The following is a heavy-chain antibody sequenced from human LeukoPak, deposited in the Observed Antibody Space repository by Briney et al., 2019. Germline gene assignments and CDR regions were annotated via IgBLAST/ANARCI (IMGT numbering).Heavy chain of an antibody. CDR3: AKGGYYYDSSGYYGLLDY. Sequence: PGGSLRLSCAASGFTSSSYAMSWVRQAPGKGLEWVSAISGSGGSTYYADSVKGRFTISRDNSKNTLYLQMNSLRAEDTAVYYCAKGGYYYDSSGYYGLLDYWGQGTLVTVSS. J-gene: IGHJ4*02. D-gene: IGHD3-22*01. CDR2: ISGSGGST. V-gene: IGHV3-23*01. CDR1: GFTSSSYA.